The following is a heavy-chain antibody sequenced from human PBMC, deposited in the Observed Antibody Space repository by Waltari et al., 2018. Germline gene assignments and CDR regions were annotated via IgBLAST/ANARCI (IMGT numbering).Heavy chain of an antibody. CDR1: GYTFTSYA. D-gene: IGHD6-13*01. Sequence: QVQLVQSGAEVKKPGASVKVSCKASGYTFTSYAMHWVRQAPGQRLEWMGWINAGNGNTKYSQKFQGRVTITRDTSASTAYMELSSLRSEDTAVYYCARDKGSSHAFDIWGQGTMVTVSS. J-gene: IGHJ3*02. V-gene: IGHV1-3*01. CDR2: INAGNGNT. CDR3: ARDKGSSHAFDI.